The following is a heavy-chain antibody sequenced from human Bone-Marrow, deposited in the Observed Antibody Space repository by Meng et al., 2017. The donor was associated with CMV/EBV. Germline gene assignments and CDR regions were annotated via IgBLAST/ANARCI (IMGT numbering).Heavy chain of an antibody. V-gene: IGHV1-24*01. CDR2: FDPEDGET. CDR3: ATSGNGDYLTGGY. D-gene: IGHD4-17*01. Sequence: QVDRVQSGVEVKKPGASGKVPCKVSGYTLTELSMHWVRQAPGKGLEWMGGFDPEDGETIYAQKFQGRVTMTEDTSTDTAYMELSSLRSEDTAVYYCATSGNGDYLTGGYWGQGTLVTVSS. J-gene: IGHJ4*02. CDR1: GYTLTELS.